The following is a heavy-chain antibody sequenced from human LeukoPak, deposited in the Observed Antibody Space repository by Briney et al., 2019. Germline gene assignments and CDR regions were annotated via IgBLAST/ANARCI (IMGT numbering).Heavy chain of an antibody. J-gene: IGHJ4*02. Sequence: GGSLRLSCEASGFTFSTYYMSGVRQAPGKGLEWVAVISYDGSNKYYADSVKGRFTISRDNSKNTLYLQMNSLRAEDTAVYYCAKLRSTSGPFDYWGQGTLVTVSS. CDR3: AKLRSTSGPFDY. D-gene: IGHD2-2*01. CDR1: GFTFSTYY. CDR2: ISYDGSNK. V-gene: IGHV3-30*18.